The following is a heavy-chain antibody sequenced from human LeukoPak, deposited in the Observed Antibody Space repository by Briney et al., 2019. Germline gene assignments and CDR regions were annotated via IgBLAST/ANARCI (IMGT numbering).Heavy chain of an antibody. Sequence: GGSLRLSCAASGFTFSSYAVHWVRQAPGRGLEWVTVISYDGSNKYYADSVKGRFSISRDNSKNTLYLQMNSLRAEDTAVYYCARRYDGFDYWGQGTLVTVSS. CDR1: GFTFSSYA. CDR3: ARRYDGFDY. D-gene: IGHD3-3*01. CDR2: ISYDGSNK. V-gene: IGHV3-30-3*01. J-gene: IGHJ4*02.